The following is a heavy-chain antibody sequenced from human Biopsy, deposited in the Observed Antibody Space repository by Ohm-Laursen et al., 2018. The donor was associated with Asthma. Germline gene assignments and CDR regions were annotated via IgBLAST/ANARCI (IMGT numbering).Heavy chain of an antibody. CDR1: GDSISSSH. D-gene: IGHD4-23*01. CDR3: ARGVVYGGDSYAEYFQH. Sequence: SETLSLTCTVSGDSISSSHWSWIRQPPGKGLEWIGYVFYGGATNYNPSLKSRVTISVDTSKNQFFLRLSSVTAADTAVYYCARGVVYGGDSYAEYFQHWGQGTLVTVSS. CDR2: VFYGGAT. J-gene: IGHJ1*01. V-gene: IGHV4-59*01.